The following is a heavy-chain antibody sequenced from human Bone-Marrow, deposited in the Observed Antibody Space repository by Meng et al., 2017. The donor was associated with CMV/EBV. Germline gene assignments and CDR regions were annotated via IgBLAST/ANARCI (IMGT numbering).Heavy chain of an antibody. CDR3: TRDWDYLVY. CDR2: FGSGSGGRA. CDR1: GFTFSIYA. D-gene: IGHD3-16*01. V-gene: IGHV3-23*01. Sequence: LSCAASGFTFSIYAMSWVRQAPGKGLEWVSGFGSGSGGRAFYADSVKGRFTISRDNSKNTLSLQMNSLRAEDAAVYYCTRDWDYLVYWGQGTLVTVSS. J-gene: IGHJ4*02.